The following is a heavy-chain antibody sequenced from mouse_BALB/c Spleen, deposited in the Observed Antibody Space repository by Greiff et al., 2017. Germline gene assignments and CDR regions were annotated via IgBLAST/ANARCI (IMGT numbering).Heavy chain of an antibody. CDR1: GFHINDPY. D-gene: IGHD1-1*01. Sequence: EVKLVESGAELVKPGASVKLSCTSSGFHINDPYMHWVQQSPEQGLEWIGRIAPAHGNTKYAPKFQGKATITAETYSTTAYLQLSSLTSEDTAVYYCAREYDGSSYGDWGQGTTRTVSS. V-gene: IGHV14-3*02. J-gene: IGHJ2*01. CDR2: IAPAHGNT. CDR3: AREYDGSSYGD.